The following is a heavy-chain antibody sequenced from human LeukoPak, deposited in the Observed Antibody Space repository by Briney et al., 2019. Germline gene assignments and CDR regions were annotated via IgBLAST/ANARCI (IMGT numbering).Heavy chain of an antibody. V-gene: IGHV3-21*01. CDR3: ARGGTYTYGSPFGY. D-gene: IGHD5-18*01. Sequence: GGSLRLSCAASGFIFSSYTMNWVRQAPGKGLEWVSFITSSSNYTNYADSVKGRFTISRDNAKNSLYLQMNSLRAEDMAVYYCARGGTYTYGSPFGYWGQGTLVTVSS. J-gene: IGHJ4*02. CDR2: ITSSSNYT. CDR1: GFIFSSYT.